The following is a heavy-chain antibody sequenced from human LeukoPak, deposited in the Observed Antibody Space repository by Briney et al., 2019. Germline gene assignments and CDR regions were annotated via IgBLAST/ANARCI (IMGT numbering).Heavy chain of an antibody. J-gene: IGHJ4*02. Sequence: GGSLRLSCAASGFSFSTYWMSWGCQAPGTGLEWVATIKQDGSEKYYVDSVKGRFTTSRDNATNSLYLQMNSLRADDTAVYYCATFDNPFGYWGQGTLVTVSS. V-gene: IGHV3-7*01. CDR1: GFSFSTYW. CDR3: ATFDNPFGY. D-gene: IGHD3-9*01. CDR2: IKQDGSEK.